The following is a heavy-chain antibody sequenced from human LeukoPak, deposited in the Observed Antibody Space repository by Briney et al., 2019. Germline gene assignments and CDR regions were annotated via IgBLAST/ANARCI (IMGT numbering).Heavy chain of an antibody. D-gene: IGHD1-26*01. J-gene: IGHJ4*02. CDR1: GGSISSYY. Sequence: SETLSLTCTVSGGSISSYYWSWIRQPPGKGLEWIGYIYYSGSTNYNPSLKSRVTISVDTSKSQFSLKLSSVTAADTAVYYCARGTAGGVGATRFDYWGQGTLVTVSS. CDR3: ARGTAGGVGATRFDY. CDR2: IYYSGST. V-gene: IGHV4-59*08.